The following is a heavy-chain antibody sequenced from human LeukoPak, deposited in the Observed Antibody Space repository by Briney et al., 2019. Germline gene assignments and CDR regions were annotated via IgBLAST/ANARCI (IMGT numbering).Heavy chain of an antibody. CDR2: IGGLGGST. D-gene: IGHD5-12*01. CDR3: ARAGGSRYGYAFDV. V-gene: IGHV3-23*01. J-gene: IGHJ3*01. Sequence: GGSLRLSCAASGFTFSSYAMSWVRQAPGKGLEWVSSIGGLGGSTFYAVSVKGRFTISRDNSKNTLYLQMNSLRVEDTALFYCARAGGSRYGYAFDVWGQGTLVTVSS. CDR1: GFTFSSYA.